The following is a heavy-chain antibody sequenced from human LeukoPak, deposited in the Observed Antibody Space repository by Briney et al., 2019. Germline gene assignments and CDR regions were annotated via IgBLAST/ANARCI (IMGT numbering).Heavy chain of an antibody. Sequence: SETLSLTCTVSGGSISSYYWSWIRQPPGKGLEWIGYIYYSGSTNYNPSLKSRVTISVDTSKNQFSLKLSSVTAADTAVYCCARGMVNPFGIWGQGTMVTVSS. J-gene: IGHJ3*02. CDR1: GGSISSYY. V-gene: IGHV4-59*01. CDR2: IYYSGST. CDR3: ARGMVNPFGI. D-gene: IGHD2-21*01.